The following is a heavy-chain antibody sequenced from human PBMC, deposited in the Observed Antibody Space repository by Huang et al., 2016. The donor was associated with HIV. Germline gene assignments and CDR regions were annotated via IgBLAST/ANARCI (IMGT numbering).Heavy chain of an antibody. J-gene: IGHJ4*02. CDR2: IYSSGTT. Sequence: EVQLVESGGGLIQPGGSLRLSCAASGFTVRSYSMSWVRQAPGKGLGWVASIYSSGTTHYADSVKGRFSVSRDNSLNILHLQMNSLRAEDTAVFYCARGSGYPALFDLWGQGALVTVSS. V-gene: IGHV3-53*01. CDR1: GFTVRSYS. CDR3: ARGSGYPALFDL. D-gene: IGHD6-25*01.